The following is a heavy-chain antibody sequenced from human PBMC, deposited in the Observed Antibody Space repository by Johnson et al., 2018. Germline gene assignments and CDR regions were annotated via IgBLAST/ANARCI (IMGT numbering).Heavy chain of an antibody. CDR1: GFTVSSYG. V-gene: IGHV3-30*18. CDR2: ISYDGSEK. CDR3: GKLLSTMIVVAPFQH. J-gene: IGHJ1*01. Sequence: QVQLVQSGGGVVQPGRSLRLSCAASGFTVSSYGMHWVRQAPGKGLEWGEVISYDGSEKYAADSGKGRCTVSRDKSKNTMYLEMNSLRAEDTAVYYCGKLLSTMIVVAPFQHWGQGTLVTVSS. D-gene: IGHD3-22*01.